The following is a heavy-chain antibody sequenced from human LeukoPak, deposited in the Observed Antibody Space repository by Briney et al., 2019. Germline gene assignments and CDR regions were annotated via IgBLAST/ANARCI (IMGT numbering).Heavy chain of an antibody. CDR1: GFTFTSYD. J-gene: IGHJ5*02. Sequence: ASVKVSCKASGFTFTSYDINWVRQASGQGIEWMGWMNPNTGNTGYAQKFQGRVTMTRDTSTSTAYMELRGLRSEDTAVYYCARDVGGPYGDYWFDPWGQGTLVTVSS. CDR2: MNPNTGNT. D-gene: IGHD4-17*01. CDR3: ARDVGGPYGDYWFDP. V-gene: IGHV1-8*01.